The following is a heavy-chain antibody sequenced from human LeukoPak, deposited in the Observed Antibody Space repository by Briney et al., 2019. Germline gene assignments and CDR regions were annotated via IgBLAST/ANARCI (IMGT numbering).Heavy chain of an antibody. CDR1: GGFISSSNW. J-gene: IGHJ6*03. D-gene: IGHD4-17*01. CDR3: ARANDYGDPLPRYMDV. CDR2: IYHSGST. Sequence: SGTLSLTCAVSGGFISSSNWWSWVRQPPGKGLQWIGEIYHSGSTNYNPSLKSRVTISVDKSKNQFSLKLSSVTAADTAVYYCARANDYGDPLPRYMDVWGKGTTVTVSS. V-gene: IGHV4-4*02.